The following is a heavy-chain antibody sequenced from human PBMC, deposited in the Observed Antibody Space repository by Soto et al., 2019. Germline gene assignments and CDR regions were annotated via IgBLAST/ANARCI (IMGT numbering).Heavy chain of an antibody. D-gene: IGHD4-17*01. CDR2: ISGSGGST. V-gene: IGHV3-23*01. J-gene: IGHJ4*02. CDR1: GFTFSSCA. Sequence: GGSLRLSCAASGFTFSSCAMIWVRQPPGKGLEWVSAISGSGGSTYYADSVKGRFTISRDNSKNTLYLQMNSLRAEDTAVYYCARGPHGDFDYWGQGALVTVSS. CDR3: ARGPHGDFDY.